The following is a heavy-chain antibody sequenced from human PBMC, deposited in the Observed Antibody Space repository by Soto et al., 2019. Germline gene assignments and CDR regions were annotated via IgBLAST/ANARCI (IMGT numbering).Heavy chain of an antibody. J-gene: IGHJ6*03. V-gene: IGHV3-21*01. CDR3: ARLTYDFWSGPDLYYMGV. D-gene: IGHD3-3*01. Sequence: SLRLSCAASGFTFSSYSMNWVRQAPGKGLEWVSSISSSSSYIYYADSVKGRFTISRDNAKNSLYLQMNSLRAEDTAVYYCARLTYDFWSGPDLYYMGVWGKGTTVTVSS. CDR2: ISSSSSYI. CDR1: GFTFSSYS.